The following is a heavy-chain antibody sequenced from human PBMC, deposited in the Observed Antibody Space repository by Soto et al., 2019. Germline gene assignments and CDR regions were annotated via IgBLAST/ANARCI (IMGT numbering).Heavy chain of an antibody. CDR2: IYWDDDK. Sequence: QITLKESGPTLVKPTQTLTLTCTFSGFSLSTSDVGVGWIRQPPGKALEWLALIYWDDDKRYSPSLKSTLTITKDTFKNQVVLTVINMDPVDTATYYCAHSKYSRSSFEYWGQGTLVTVSS. D-gene: IGHD6-6*01. V-gene: IGHV2-5*02. J-gene: IGHJ4*02. CDR1: GFSLSTSDVG. CDR3: AHSKYSRSSFEY.